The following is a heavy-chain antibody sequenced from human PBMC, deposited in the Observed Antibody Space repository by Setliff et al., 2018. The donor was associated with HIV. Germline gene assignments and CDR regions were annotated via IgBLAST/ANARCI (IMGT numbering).Heavy chain of an antibody. V-gene: IGHV3-7*01. D-gene: IGHD3-10*01. CDR2: IKQDGSEK. CDR3: ARDLDYYGPSEAFDI. CDR1: GFTPAFPFNSYW. J-gene: IGHJ3*02. Sequence: GGSLRLSCVGSGFTPAFPFNSYWMSWVRQAPGKGLEWVANIKQDGSEKYYVDSVKGRFTISRDNAKNSLYLQMSGLRVDDMAVYFCARDLDYYGPSEAFDIWGQGTMVTVSS.